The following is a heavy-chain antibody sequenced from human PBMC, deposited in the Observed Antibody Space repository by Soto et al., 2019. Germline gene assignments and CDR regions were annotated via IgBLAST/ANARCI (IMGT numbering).Heavy chain of an antibody. CDR3: ARHPKAYQLLVPYYYYYMDV. D-gene: IGHD2-2*01. CDR2: IYYSGST. V-gene: IGHV4-39*01. J-gene: IGHJ6*03. CDR1: GGSISSSSYY. Sequence: SETLSLTCTVSGGSISSSSYYWGWIRQPPGKGLEWIGSIYYSGSTYYNPSLKSRVTISVDTSKNQFSLKLSSVTAADTAVYYCARHPKAYQLLVPYYYYYMDVWGKGTTVTVSS.